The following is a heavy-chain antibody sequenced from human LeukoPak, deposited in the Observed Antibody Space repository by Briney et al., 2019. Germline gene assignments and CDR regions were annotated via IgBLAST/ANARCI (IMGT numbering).Heavy chain of an antibody. J-gene: IGHJ4*02. Sequence: QPGGSLRLSCAASGFTLSSYAMHWVRQAPGKGLEWVAVISYDGSNKYYADSVKGRFTISRDNSKNTLYVQMNSLRAEDTAVYYCASAAGGGSYRYRLDYWGQGTLVTVSS. CDR2: ISYDGSNK. CDR3: ASAAGGGSYRYRLDY. V-gene: IGHV3-30*04. CDR1: GFTLSSYA. D-gene: IGHD3-16*02.